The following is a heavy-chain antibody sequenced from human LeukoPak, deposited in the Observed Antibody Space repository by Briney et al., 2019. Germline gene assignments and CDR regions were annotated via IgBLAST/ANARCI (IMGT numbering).Heavy chain of an antibody. D-gene: IGHD2-15*01. CDR1: GFTFSSCA. Sequence: GSLRLSCAASGFTFSSCAMSWVRQAPGKGLEWVSSISISGVTTHYADSVKGRFTISRDNSKNTLFLQMTSLRAEDTAVYYCAKALLTRYCSGGTCYGPRWFDPWGQGTLVTVSS. CDR3: AKALLTRYCSGGTCYGPRWFDP. CDR2: ISISGVTT. J-gene: IGHJ5*02. V-gene: IGHV3-23*01.